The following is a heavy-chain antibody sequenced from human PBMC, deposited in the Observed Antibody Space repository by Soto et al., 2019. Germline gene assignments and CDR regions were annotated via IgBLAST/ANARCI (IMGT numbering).Heavy chain of an antibody. Sequence: QEQLVESGGGVVQPGRSLRLSCAASGLTFSRYGMHWVRQAPGKGLEWAAHISHDESNKHYAESVKGRFTISRDSSKNTLYLQMNSLRAEDTAVYYCVKDTYYYDSSGYYVFDYWGQGTLVAVSS. J-gene: IGHJ4*02. CDR2: ISHDESNK. CDR1: GLTFSRYG. D-gene: IGHD3-22*01. CDR3: VKDTYYYDSSGYYVFDY. V-gene: IGHV3-30*18.